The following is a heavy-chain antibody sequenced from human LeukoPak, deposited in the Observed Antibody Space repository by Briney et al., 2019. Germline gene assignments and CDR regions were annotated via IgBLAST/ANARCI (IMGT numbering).Heavy chain of an antibody. D-gene: IGHD5-24*01. CDR3: ARDEYRSRWLHP. CDR1: GFTFSSYW. V-gene: IGHV3-7*01. J-gene: IGHJ5*02. Sequence: GGSLRLSCAASGFTFSSYWMSWVRLAPGKGPEWVANIKGDGSEKWYAVSVKGRFTISRDNAQNSVHLQMNSLRAEDTAVYHCARDEYRSRWLHPWGQGTLVTVTS. CDR2: IKGDGSEK.